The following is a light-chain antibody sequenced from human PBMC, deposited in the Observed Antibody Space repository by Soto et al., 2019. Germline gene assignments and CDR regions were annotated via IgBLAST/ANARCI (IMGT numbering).Light chain of an antibody. CDR1: QRVGSN. CDR2: AVS. CDR3: QQYNNWPSLT. V-gene: IGKV3-15*01. J-gene: IGKJ4*01. Sequence: EIEMTQSPATLSVSPGERATLSCRASQRVGSNLAWYQQKPGQAPRLLIYAVSTRATGIPARCSGSGSGTEFTLTISSLQSEDFAVYYCQQYNNWPSLTFGGGTKVGIK.